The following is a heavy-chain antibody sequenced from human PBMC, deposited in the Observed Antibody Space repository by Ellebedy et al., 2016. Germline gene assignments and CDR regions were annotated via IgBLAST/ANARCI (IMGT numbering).Heavy chain of an antibody. D-gene: IGHD6-19*01. Sequence: GGSLRLSXAASGFTFSTCFMSWVRQAPGKGLEWVANINQDGNGKYYVDSVRGRFTISRDNAKNSLYLQMNSLTVEDTAVYYCATPLEGYSSSPPLDYWGQGTLISVSS. CDR2: INQDGNGK. CDR3: ATPLEGYSSSPPLDY. V-gene: IGHV3-7*01. J-gene: IGHJ4*02. CDR1: GFTFSTCF.